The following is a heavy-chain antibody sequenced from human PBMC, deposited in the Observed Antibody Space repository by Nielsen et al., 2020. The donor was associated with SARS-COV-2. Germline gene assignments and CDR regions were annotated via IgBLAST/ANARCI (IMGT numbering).Heavy chain of an antibody. V-gene: IGHV4-31*03. D-gene: IGHD3-10*01. Sequence: SETLSLTCTVSGGSISSGGYYWSWIRQHPGKGLEWIGYIYCSGSTYYNPSLKSRVTISVDTSKNQFSLKLSSVTAADTAVYYCARDYYGSGSYYNEYYFDYWGQGTLVTVSS. CDR1: GGSISSGGYY. CDR2: IYCSGST. J-gene: IGHJ4*02. CDR3: ARDYYGSGSYYNEYYFDY.